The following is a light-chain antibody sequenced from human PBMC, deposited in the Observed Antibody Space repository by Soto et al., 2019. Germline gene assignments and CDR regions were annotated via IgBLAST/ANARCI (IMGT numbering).Light chain of an antibody. Sequence: EIVLTQSPATLSLSPGERATLSCRASQSVSSYLAWYQQKPGQAPRLLIYDASNRATGIPARFSGSGSGTDFTLTISSLEPEDFAVYCCQQRSNWPVGTFGQGTRMEIK. CDR1: QSVSSY. V-gene: IGKV3-11*01. CDR3: QQRSNWPVGT. J-gene: IGKJ5*01. CDR2: DAS.